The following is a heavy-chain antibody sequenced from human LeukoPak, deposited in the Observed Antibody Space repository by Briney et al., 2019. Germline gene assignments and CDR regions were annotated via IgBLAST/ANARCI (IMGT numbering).Heavy chain of an antibody. CDR1: GGSISSSSYY. V-gene: IGHV4-39*01. CDR2: IYYSGST. J-gene: IGHJ3*02. CDR3: ARLPVYYYDSSGPYI. D-gene: IGHD3-22*01. Sequence: SETLSLTCTVSGGSISSSSYYWGWIRQPPGKGLEWLGSIYYSGSTYYNPSLMSRVTISVDTSKNQFSLKLSSVAAADTAGYYCARLPVYYYDSSGPYIWGEGTMVTVSS.